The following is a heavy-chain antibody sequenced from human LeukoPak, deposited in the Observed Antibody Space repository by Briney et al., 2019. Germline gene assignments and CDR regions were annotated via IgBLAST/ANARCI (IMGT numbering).Heavy chain of an antibody. D-gene: IGHD3-3*01. Sequence: ALVKVSCKASGYTFTGYYMHWVRQAPGQGLEWMGWISAYNGNINYAQKLQGRVTMTTDTSTSTAYMELRSLRSDDTAVYYCAGSTRYDFWSGYYQEGDYWGQGALVTVSS. CDR1: GYTFTGYY. J-gene: IGHJ4*02. CDR3: AGSTRYDFWSGYYQEGDY. CDR2: ISAYNGNI. V-gene: IGHV1-18*04.